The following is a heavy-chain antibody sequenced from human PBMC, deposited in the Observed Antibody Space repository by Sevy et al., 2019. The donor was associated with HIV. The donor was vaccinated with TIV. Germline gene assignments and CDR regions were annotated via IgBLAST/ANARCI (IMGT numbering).Heavy chain of an antibody. CDR3: ARDVRRGYCSSTSCANYYYYSMDV. D-gene: IGHD2-2*01. CDR2: INTNTGNP. Sequence: ASVKVSCKASGYTFTSYAMNWVRQAPGQGLEWMGWINTNTGNPTYAQGFTGRFVFSLDTSVSTAYLQISSLKAEDTAVYYCARDVRRGYCSSTSCANYYYYSMDVWGQGTTVTVSS. CDR1: GYTFTSYA. V-gene: IGHV7-4-1*02. J-gene: IGHJ6*02.